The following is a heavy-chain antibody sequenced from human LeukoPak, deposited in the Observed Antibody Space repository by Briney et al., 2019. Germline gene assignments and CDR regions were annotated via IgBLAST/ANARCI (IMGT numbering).Heavy chain of an antibody. CDR3: ARAIGIYSSSDY. V-gene: IGHV4-59*08. CDR1: GGYFSTFY. D-gene: IGHD2-21*01. CDR2: ISYTGST. J-gene: IGHJ4*02. Sequence: PSETLSLTCTVSGGYFSTFYWSWIRQPPGKGLEWIGYISYTGSTNYNPSLKSRVTISVDTSKNQFSLKVTSVTAADTAVYYCARAIGIYSSSDYWGQGTLVTVSS.